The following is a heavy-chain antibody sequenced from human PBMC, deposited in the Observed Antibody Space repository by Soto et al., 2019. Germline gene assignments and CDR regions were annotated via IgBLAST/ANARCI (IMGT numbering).Heavy chain of an antibody. CDR1: GFTFTSSA. V-gene: IGHV3-23*01. Sequence: EVPLLESGGGLVQPGGSLRLSCAASGFTFTSSAMSWVRQAPGKGLEWVSVLSGRGGNTYYAGSVKGRFTITRDNSKNTLYLEMNSLRAEDTAIYYRANEGESYRGGCVDYWGQGTLVTVSS. CDR3: ANEGESYRGGCVDY. CDR2: LSGRGGNT. D-gene: IGHD3-16*02. J-gene: IGHJ4*02.